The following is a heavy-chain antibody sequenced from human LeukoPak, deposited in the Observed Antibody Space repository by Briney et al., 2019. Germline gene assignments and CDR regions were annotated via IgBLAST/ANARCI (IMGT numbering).Heavy chain of an antibody. Sequence: TGGSLRLSCAASGFTFCIYAMHWVRQAPGKGLEWVAVISYDGSNKYYADSVKGRFTISRDNSKNTLYLQMNSLRAEDTAVYYCARVDGDYGPFDYWGQGTLVTVSS. CDR3: ARVDGDYGPFDY. J-gene: IGHJ4*02. V-gene: IGHV3-30*04. CDR2: ISYDGSNK. D-gene: IGHD4-17*01. CDR1: GFTFCIYA.